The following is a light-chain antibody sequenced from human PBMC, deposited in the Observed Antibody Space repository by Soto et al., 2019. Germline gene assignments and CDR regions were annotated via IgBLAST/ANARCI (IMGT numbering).Light chain of an antibody. CDR2: DAS. CDR1: QRISNSY. J-gene: IGKJ2*01. Sequence: EIVLTQSPGTLSLSPGERATLSCRASQRISNSYLAWYQQKPGQAPRLLLYDASSRATGIPDRVSGSGSGTDFTLTISRLEPEDFAVYYCQQYARPPFAFGQGTKVRSN. V-gene: IGKV3-20*01. CDR3: QQYARPPFA.